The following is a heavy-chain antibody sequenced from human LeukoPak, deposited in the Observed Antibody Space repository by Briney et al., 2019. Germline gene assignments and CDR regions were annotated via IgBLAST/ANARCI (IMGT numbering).Heavy chain of an antibody. CDR2: INPGGGGT. J-gene: IGHJ4*02. D-gene: IGHD6-13*01. CDR1: GYTFTSYY. CDR3: ARDRLAASWYAFDY. Sequence: GASVKVSCKASGYTFTSYYMHWVRQAPGQGLAWMGIINPGGGGTSYAQKFQGRVTMTRDTSTSTLYMELSSLTSEDTAVYYCARDRLAASWYAFDYWGQGTLVTVSS. V-gene: IGHV1-46*01.